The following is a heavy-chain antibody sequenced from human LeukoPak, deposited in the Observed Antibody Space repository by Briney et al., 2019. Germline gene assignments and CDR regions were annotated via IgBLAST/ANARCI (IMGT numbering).Heavy chain of an antibody. D-gene: IGHD1-7*01. J-gene: IGHJ4*02. CDR2: IYYSGTP. Sequence: SETLSLTCTVSGGSIRSYYWSWIRQPPGKGLGWIGYIYYSGTPNFNPSRKGRVTISVDTSKNRFSLKISSVTAADTAVYYCARGVTGTTLFDYWGQGTLVTVSS. V-gene: IGHV4-59*01. CDR1: GGSIRSYY. CDR3: ARGVTGTTLFDY.